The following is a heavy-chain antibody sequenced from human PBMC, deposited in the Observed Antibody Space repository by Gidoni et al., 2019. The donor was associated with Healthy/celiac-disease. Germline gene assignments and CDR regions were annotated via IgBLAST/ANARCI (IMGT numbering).Heavy chain of an antibody. J-gene: IGHJ4*02. D-gene: IGHD2-15*01. Sequence: EVQLLESGGGLVQPGGSLRRSWASSAFTFSSFALSWVRQAPGKGLEWVSAISGSGGSTYYADSVKGRFTISRDNSKNTLYLQMNSLRAEDTAVYYCAKDSSGRYCSGGSCLPCDYWGQGTLVTVSS. CDR1: AFTFSSFA. CDR2: ISGSGGST. CDR3: AKDSSGRYCSGGSCLPCDY. V-gene: IGHV3-23*01.